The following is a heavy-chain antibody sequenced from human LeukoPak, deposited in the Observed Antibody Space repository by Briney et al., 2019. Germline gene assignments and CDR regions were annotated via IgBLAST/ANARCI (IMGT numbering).Heavy chain of an antibody. D-gene: IGHD3-22*01. Sequence: SETLSLTCTVSGGAISSYYWSWIRQPAGKGLEWIGRVYSSGATDYNPSLKSRVTMSVDTSKNHFSLKLSSVTAADTAVYYCARGQWLPVFDFWGQGTLVTVSS. CDR2: VYSSGAT. V-gene: IGHV4-4*07. CDR1: GGAISSYY. CDR3: ARGQWLPVFDF. J-gene: IGHJ4*02.